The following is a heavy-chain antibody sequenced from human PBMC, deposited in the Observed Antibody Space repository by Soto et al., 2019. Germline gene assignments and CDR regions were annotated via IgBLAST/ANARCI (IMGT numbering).Heavy chain of an antibody. V-gene: IGHV4-4*07. CDR2: IYTIGST. CDR1: NCSVSGYY. Sequence: XETLSLTCTVANCSVSGYYWSWIRQPAGKGLEWIGRIYTIGSTSYNPSLKSRVSMSVDTSKNQFSLKVKSVTAADTAVYYCARDPAGYYYFDYWGQGALVTVSS. D-gene: IGHD2-15*01. J-gene: IGHJ4*02. CDR3: ARDPAGYYYFDY.